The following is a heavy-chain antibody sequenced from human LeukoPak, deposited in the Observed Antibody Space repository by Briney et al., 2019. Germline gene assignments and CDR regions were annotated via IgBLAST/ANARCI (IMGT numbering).Heavy chain of an antibody. CDR2: IYYSGST. CDR1: GGSISSYY. D-gene: IGHD1-26*01. J-gene: IGHJ4*02. V-gene: IGHV4-59*01. Sequence: KSSETLSLTCTVSGGSISSYYWSWIRQPPGKGLEWIGYIYYSGSTNYSPSLKSRVTISVDTSKNQFSLKLSSVTAADTAVYYCARGGARQYHFDYWGQGTLVTVSS. CDR3: ARGGARQYHFDY.